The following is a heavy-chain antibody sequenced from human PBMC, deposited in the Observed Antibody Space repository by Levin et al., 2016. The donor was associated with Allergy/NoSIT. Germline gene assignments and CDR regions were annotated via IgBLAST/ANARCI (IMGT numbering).Heavy chain of an antibody. CDR3: ARYRWFGDEHYGLDV. CDR1: GFTLSDAW. CDR2: VKSKSEGGTT. D-gene: IGHD3-10*01. V-gene: IGHV3-15*01. Sequence: GGSLRLSCAASGFTLSDAWMTWVRQAPGKGLEWVGRVKSKSEGGTTAYAGPAKGRFTVSRDESKNTLYLEMIRLDTEDTAVYYCARYRWFGDEHYGLDVWGQGTTVTVSS. J-gene: IGHJ6*02.